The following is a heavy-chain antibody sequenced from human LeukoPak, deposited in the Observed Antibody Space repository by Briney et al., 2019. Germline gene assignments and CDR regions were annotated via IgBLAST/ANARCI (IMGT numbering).Heavy chain of an antibody. CDR2: LYRRGET. V-gene: IGHV3-66*03. D-gene: IGHD6-13*01. CDR3: AKDEAVGGTRGTPAN. CDR1: GFTLNTNY. Sequence: GGSLRLSCVASGFTLNTNYMSWVRQAPGQGPEWLAVLYRRGETYYAGSVRGRFTISRDNSLDTLYLQMDSLRTGDTAVYYCAKDEAVGGTRGTPANWGQGTLVTVSS. J-gene: IGHJ4*02.